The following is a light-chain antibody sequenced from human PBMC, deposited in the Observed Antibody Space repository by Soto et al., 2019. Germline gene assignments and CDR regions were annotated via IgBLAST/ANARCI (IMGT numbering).Light chain of an antibody. Sequence: EVVLTQSPGTLSLSPGEGPTLSCRASQSVSSSYLVWYQQKPGQAPRLLIYGASSRATGIPDRFSGSGSGTDFTLTISRLEPEDFAVYYCQQYGSSSLYTFGQGTKLEIK. CDR3: QQYGSSSLYT. CDR2: GAS. J-gene: IGKJ2*01. CDR1: QSVSSSY. V-gene: IGKV3-20*01.